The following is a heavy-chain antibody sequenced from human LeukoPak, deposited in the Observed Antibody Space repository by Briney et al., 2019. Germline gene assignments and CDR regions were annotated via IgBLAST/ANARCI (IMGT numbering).Heavy chain of an antibody. CDR2: ISTYNGNT. V-gene: IGHV1-18*01. CDR3: ARDFAPDKKYYYYYMDV. CDR1: GGTFTSYG. Sequence: ASVKVSCKASGGTFTSYGISWVRQAPGQGLEWMGWISTYNGNTNYAQKFQGRVTMTRDTSISTAYMELSSLRSDDTAVYYCARDFAPDKKYYYYYMDVWGKGTTVTISS. J-gene: IGHJ6*03. D-gene: IGHD2-21*01.